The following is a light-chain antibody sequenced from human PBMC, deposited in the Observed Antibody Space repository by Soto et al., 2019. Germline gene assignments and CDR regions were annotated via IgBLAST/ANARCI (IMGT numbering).Light chain of an antibody. Sequence: QSVLTQPPSASGTPGQRVTISCSGSSSNIGSNYVYWYQQLPGTAPKLLIYRNNQRPSGVPDRFSGSKSGTSASLAISGLPSEDEADYYCAAWDDSLSGPSLGGGTKLTVL. CDR2: RNN. CDR3: AAWDDSLSGPS. V-gene: IGLV1-47*01. J-gene: IGLJ2*01. CDR1: SSNIGSNY.